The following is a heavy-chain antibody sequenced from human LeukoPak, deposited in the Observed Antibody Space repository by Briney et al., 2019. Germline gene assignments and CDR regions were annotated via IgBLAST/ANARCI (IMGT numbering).Heavy chain of an antibody. J-gene: IGHJ5*02. CDR2: INHSGST. V-gene: IGHV4-34*01. CDR1: GGSFSGYY. Sequence: SETLSLTCAVYGGSFSGYYWTWIRQPPGTGLEWIGQINHSGSTDYNPPLKSRVTISVDTSKNQFSLRLNSVTAADTAVYYCARWYGSGFNWFDPWGQGILVTVSS. CDR3: ARWYGSGFNWFDP. D-gene: IGHD6-19*01.